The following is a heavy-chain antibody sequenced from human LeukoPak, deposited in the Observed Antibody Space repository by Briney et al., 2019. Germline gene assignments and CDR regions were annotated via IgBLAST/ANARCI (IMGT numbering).Heavy chain of an antibody. J-gene: IGHJ4*02. Sequence: GGSLRLSCAASGFTFSSYSMNWVRQAPGKGLEWVSSISSSSSYIYYADSVKGRFTISRDNSKNTLYLQMNSLRAEDTAVYYCAKKVGATSLDYWGQGTLVTVSS. V-gene: IGHV3-21*04. D-gene: IGHD1-26*01. CDR1: GFTFSSYS. CDR2: ISSSSSYI. CDR3: AKKVGATSLDY.